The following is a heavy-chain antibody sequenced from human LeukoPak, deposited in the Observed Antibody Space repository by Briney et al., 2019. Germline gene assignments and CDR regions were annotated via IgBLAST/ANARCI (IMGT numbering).Heavy chain of an antibody. V-gene: IGHV1-69*13. CDR3: GRGALNYDSSGYPLLKGHFDY. CDR1: GGTFSSYA. Sequence: SVKVSCKASGGTFSSYAISWVRQAPGQGLEWMGGIIPIFGTANYAQKFQGRVTITADESTSTAYMELSSLRPEDTAVYYCGRGALNYDSSGYPLLKGHFDYWGQGTLVTVSS. D-gene: IGHD3-22*01. CDR2: IIPIFGTA. J-gene: IGHJ4*02.